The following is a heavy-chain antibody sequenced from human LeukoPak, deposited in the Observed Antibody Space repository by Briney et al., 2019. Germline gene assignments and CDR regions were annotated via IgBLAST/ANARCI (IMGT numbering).Heavy chain of an antibody. D-gene: IGHD4-11*01. J-gene: IGHJ6*03. CDR2: ISAYNGNT. Sequence: ASVKVSCKGSGYTFTNYAISWVRQAPGQGLEWMGWISAYNGNTNYALKFQGRVTLTTDTSTSTAYMELSSLTSDDTTVYYCARDDYSNYFYNYMDVWGKGTTVTVSS. V-gene: IGHV1-18*01. CDR3: ARDDYSNYFYNYMDV. CDR1: GYTFTNYA.